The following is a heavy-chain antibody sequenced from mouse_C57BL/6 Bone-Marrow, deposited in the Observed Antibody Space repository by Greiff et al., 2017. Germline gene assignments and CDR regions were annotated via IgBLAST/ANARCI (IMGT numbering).Heavy chain of an antibody. V-gene: IGHV1-76*01. D-gene: IGHD2-4*01. CDR3: ARYDCDGFDY. CDR1: GYTFTDYY. J-gene: IGHJ2*01. CDR2: IYPGSGNT. Sequence: VQRVESGAELVRPGASVKLSCKASGYTFTDYYIHWVKQRPGQGLEWIARIYPGSGNTYYNEKFKGKATLTAEKSSSTAYMQLSSLTSEDSAVYVCARYDCDGFDYWGQGTTLTVSS.